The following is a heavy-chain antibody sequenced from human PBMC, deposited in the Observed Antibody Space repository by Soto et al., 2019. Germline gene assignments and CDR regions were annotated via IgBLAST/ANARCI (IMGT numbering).Heavy chain of an antibody. CDR3: ARQNDYGDYVSYFHH. CDR2: MNPNSGNT. J-gene: IGHJ1*01. CDR1: GYTFSSYD. Sequence: QVQLVQSGAEVKKPGAAVKVSCKASGYTFSSYDINWVRQAPGQGLEWMGWMNPNSGNTGYEQKFQGRVTMTRNTSISTAYMELSSLRSEDTAVYYCARQNDYGDYVSYFHHWGQGTQVTVSS. D-gene: IGHD4-17*01. V-gene: IGHV1-8*01.